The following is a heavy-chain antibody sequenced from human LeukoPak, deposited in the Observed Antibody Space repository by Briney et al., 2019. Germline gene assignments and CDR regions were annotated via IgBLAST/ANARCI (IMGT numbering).Heavy chain of an antibody. CDR1: GGSFSGYY. V-gene: IGHV4-34*01. Sequence: SETLSLTCAVYGGSFSGYYWSWIRQPPGKGLEWIGEINHSGSTNYNPSFKSRVTISVDTSKNQFSLKLSSVTAADTAVYYCAVKDYWGQGTLVTVSS. CDR2: INHSGST. J-gene: IGHJ4*02. CDR3: AVKDY.